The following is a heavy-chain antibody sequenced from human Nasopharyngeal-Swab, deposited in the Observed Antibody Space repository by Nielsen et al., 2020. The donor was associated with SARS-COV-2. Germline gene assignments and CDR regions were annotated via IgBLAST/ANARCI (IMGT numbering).Heavy chain of an antibody. J-gene: IGHJ4*02. Sequence: SETLSLTCNVSGGSISSSIGGYYWAWLRQTPGKGLEWIGSRYYSGSLDYNPSLKSRVTISADLSKNQFFLHLRSVTAADTAVYFCARDNPFYWGRGTLVTVSS. CDR3: ARDNPFY. V-gene: IGHV4-39*02. CDR2: RYYSGSL. CDR1: GGSISSSIGGYY.